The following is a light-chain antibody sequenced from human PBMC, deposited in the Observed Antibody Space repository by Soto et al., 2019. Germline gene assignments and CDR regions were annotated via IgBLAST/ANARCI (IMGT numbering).Light chain of an antibody. CDR1: QGIRSW. CDR3: QQANSFPPLFT. V-gene: IGKV1-12*01. CDR2: AAS. Sequence: DIQMTQSPSSVSASVGDRVTITCRASQGIRSWLAWYQQKPGKAPKLLIYAASSLQSGVPSRFSGSGSGTDFTLTISSLQPEDFATYYCQQANSFPPLFTFGPGTKVDIK. J-gene: IGKJ3*01.